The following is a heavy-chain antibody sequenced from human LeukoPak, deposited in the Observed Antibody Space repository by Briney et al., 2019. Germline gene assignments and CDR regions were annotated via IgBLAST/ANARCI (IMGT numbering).Heavy chain of an antibody. CDR2: IYYSGST. CDR1: GGSISRSSYY. CDR3: ASQGSGWVDY. Sequence: SETLSLTCTVSGGSISRSSYYWGWIRQPPGKGLEWIGSIYYSGSTYYNPSLKSRVTISVDTSKNQFSLKLSSVTAADTAVYYCASQGSGWVDYWGQGTLVTVSS. D-gene: IGHD6-19*01. V-gene: IGHV4-39*01. J-gene: IGHJ4*02.